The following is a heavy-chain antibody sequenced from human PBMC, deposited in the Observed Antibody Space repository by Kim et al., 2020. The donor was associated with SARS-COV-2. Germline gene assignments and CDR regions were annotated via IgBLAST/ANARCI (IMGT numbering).Heavy chain of an antibody. J-gene: IGHJ4*02. CDR3: ARYPALVAGTGARGFDY. D-gene: IGHD1-1*01. CDR1: GGSVSSRSYY. Sequence: SETLSLTCTVSGGSVSSRSYYWSWIRQPPGKGLEWIGYIYYSGGTVYNPSLKSRVSISVDTSKSQFSLKLNSVTAADTAVYFCARYPALVAGTGARGFDYWGQGALVTVSS. V-gene: IGHV4-61*01. CDR2: IYYSGGT.